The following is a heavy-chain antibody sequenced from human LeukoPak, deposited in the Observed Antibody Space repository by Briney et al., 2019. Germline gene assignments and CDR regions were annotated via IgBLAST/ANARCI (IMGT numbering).Heavy chain of an antibody. V-gene: IGHV3-23*01. CDR1: GFTFDDYG. CDR3: AKDQGFAMVRGVINDAFDI. D-gene: IGHD3-10*01. CDR2: ISGSGGST. Sequence: GGSLRLSCAASGFTFDDYGMSWVRQAPGKGLEWVSAISGSGGSTYYADSVKGRFTISRDNSKNTLYLQMNSLRAEDTAVYYCAKDQGFAMVRGVINDAFDIWGQGTMVTVSS. J-gene: IGHJ3*02.